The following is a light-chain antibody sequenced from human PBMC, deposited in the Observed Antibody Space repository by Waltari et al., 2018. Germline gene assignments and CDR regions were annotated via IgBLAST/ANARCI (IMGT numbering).Light chain of an antibody. V-gene: IGLV2-23*01. CDR1: TTDC. J-gene: IGLJ3*02. Sequence: QSALTPPASMSGSPAQSITISSTSTTTDCVSGYQHLPGKAPRLPIYEGSTRPPGLSGRFSGSQSGNTAALTISGLEFDDQATYYCCSSSGGGTWVFGGGTELAVL. CDR3: CSSSGGGTWV. CDR2: EGS.